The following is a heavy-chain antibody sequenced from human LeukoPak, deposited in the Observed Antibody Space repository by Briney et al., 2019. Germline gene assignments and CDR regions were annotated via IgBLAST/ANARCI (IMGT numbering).Heavy chain of an antibody. Sequence: ASVKVSCKASGYTFTSYYMHWVRQTPGQGLEWMGIINPSGGSTSYARKFQGRVTMTRDTSTSTVYMELSSLRSEDTAVYYCARGASVVTPIDYWGQGTLVTVSS. V-gene: IGHV1-46*01. CDR2: INPSGGST. D-gene: IGHD4-23*01. J-gene: IGHJ4*02. CDR3: ARGASVVTPIDY. CDR1: GYTFTSYY.